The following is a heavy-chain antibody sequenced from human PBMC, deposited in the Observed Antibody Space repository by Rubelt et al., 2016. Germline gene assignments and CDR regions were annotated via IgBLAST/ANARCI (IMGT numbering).Heavy chain of an antibody. V-gene: IGHV3-21*01. J-gene: IGHJ6*02. CDR2: IIISSSFI. Sequence: GKGLEWVSSIIISSSFIYYADSVKGRFTISRDNAKNSLYLQMNSLRAEDTAVYYCARYCSSTSCYLMGMDVWGQGTTVTVSS. CDR3: ARYCSSTSCYLMGMDV. D-gene: IGHD2-2*01.